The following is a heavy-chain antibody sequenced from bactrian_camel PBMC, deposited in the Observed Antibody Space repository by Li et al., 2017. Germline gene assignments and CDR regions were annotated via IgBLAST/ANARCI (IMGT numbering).Heavy chain of an antibody. Sequence: QLVESGGGSVQAGGSLKLSCAVSGYTASHYCMGWFRQAPGKEREGVAGMNFYLGTTYYADSVKGRFTISQDNAKNTVYLQMDSLKPEDTGMYYCAVYIGGGSFRCISGMLSADSFASWGQGTQVTVS. CDR3: AVYIGGGSFRCISGMLSADSFAS. V-gene: IGHV3S1*01. J-gene: IGHJ6*01. CDR1: GYTASHYC. D-gene: IGHD6*01. CDR2: MNFYLGTT.